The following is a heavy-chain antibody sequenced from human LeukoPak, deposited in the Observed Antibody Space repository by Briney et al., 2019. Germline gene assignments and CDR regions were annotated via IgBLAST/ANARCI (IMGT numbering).Heavy chain of an antibody. Sequence: PGGSLRLSCAASGFTFSSYGMHWVRQAPGKGLEWVAVISYDGSNKYYADSVKGRFTISRDNSKNTLYLQMNSLRAEDTAVYYCAKDGGGWNMITFGGALRYYYGMDVWGQGTTVTVSS. CDR1: GFTFSSYG. CDR2: ISYDGSNK. J-gene: IGHJ6*02. CDR3: AKDGGGWNMITFGGALRYYYGMDV. D-gene: IGHD3-16*01. V-gene: IGHV3-30*18.